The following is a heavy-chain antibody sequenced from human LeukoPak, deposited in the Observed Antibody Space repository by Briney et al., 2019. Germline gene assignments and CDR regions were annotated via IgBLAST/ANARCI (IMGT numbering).Heavy chain of an antibody. Sequence: SVKVSCKASGGTFSSYAISWVRQAPGQGLEWMGGIIPIFGTANYAQKFQGRVTITADESTSTAYMELSSLRSEDTAVYYCARSDIYCSGGTCPPNTFDAFDIWGQGTMVTVSS. CDR2: IIPIFGTA. V-gene: IGHV1-69*13. CDR3: ARSDIYCSGGTCPPNTFDAFDI. CDR1: GGTFSSYA. D-gene: IGHD2-15*01. J-gene: IGHJ3*02.